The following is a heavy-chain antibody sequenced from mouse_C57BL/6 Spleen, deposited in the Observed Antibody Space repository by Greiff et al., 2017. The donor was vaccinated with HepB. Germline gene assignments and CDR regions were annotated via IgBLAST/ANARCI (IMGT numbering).Heavy chain of an antibody. J-gene: IGHJ2*01. D-gene: IGHD1-1*01. CDR1: GYTFTSYG. V-gene: IGHV1-81*01. CDR3: AREGYYGSRGGYYFDY. Sequence: QVQLQQSGAELARPGASVKLSCKASGYTFTSYGISWVKQRTGQGLEWIGEIYPRSGNTYYNEKFKGKATLTADKSSSTAYMELRSLTSEDSAVYFCAREGYYGSRGGYYFDYWGQGTTLTVSS. CDR2: IYPRSGNT.